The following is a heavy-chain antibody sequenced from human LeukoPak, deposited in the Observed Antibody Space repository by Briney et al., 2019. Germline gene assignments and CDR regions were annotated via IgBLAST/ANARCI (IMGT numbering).Heavy chain of an antibody. CDR3: AKGPYGQQSFWFDP. Sequence: GGSLRLSCAASGFSFSTYAMSWVRQAPGKGLEWVSAISGSGGSTYYADSVKGRFTISRDNSKNTLYLQMNSLRAEDTAVYYCAKGPYGQQSFWFDPWGQGTLVTVSS. J-gene: IGHJ5*02. V-gene: IGHV3-23*01. CDR2: ISGSGGST. D-gene: IGHD6-13*01. CDR1: GFSFSTYA.